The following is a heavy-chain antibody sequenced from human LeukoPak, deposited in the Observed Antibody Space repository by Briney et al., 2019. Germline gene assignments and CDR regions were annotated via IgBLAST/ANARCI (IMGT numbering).Heavy chain of an antibody. Sequence: PGGSLRLSCAASRLTFSTYPMSWVRQAPGKGLEWVSLISGSGDDTYYADSVKGRFTISRDNSKNTLYLQMNSLGAEDQAVYYCAKEEMGATTFDYWGQGTLVTVSS. V-gene: IGHV3-23*01. J-gene: IGHJ4*02. CDR3: AKEEMGATTFDY. D-gene: IGHD1-26*01. CDR2: ISGSGDDT. CDR1: RLTFSTYP.